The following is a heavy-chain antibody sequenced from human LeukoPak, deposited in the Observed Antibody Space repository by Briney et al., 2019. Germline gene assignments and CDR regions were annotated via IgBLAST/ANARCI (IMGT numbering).Heavy chain of an antibody. J-gene: IGHJ6*02. CDR3: ARGPITIFGVVIIPVDYYGMDV. Sequence: SETLSLTCAVYGGSFSGYYWSWLRQPPWKGLEWIGVINHSGSTNYNPSLTSRVTISVDTSKNLFSLKLSSVTAADTAVYYCARGPITIFGVVIIPVDYYGMDVWGQGTTVTVSS. D-gene: IGHD3-3*01. CDR2: INHSGST. V-gene: IGHV4-34*01. CDR1: GGSFSGYY.